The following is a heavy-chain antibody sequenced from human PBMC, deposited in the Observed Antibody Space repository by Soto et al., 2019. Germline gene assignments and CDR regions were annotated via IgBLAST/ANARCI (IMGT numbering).Heavy chain of an antibody. Sequence: SETLYLTCTVSGGSISSSSYYWGWIRQPPGKGLEWIGSIYYSGSTYYNPSLKSRVTISVDTSKNQFSLKLRSVTAADTAVYYCARHSYYYGSTYGCWLDPWGQGTLVTVSS. D-gene: IGHD3-10*01. CDR1: GGSISSSSYY. J-gene: IGHJ5*02. CDR3: ARHSYYYGSTYGCWLDP. V-gene: IGHV4-39*01. CDR2: IYYSGST.